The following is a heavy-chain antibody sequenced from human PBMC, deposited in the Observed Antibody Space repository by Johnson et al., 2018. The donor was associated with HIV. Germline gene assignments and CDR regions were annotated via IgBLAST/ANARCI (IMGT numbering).Heavy chain of an antibody. CDR2: IYSGGST. V-gene: IGHV3-66*01. CDR1: GFTFSSYA. D-gene: IGHD6-13*01. J-gene: IGHJ3*02. Sequence: VQLVESGGGLAQPGGALRLSCAASGFTFSSYAMSWVRQAPGKGLEWVSVIYSGGSTYYADSVKGRFTISRDNSKNTLYLQMNSLRAEDTAVYYCARETGYSSSWHAFDMWGQGTMVTVSS. CDR3: ARETGYSSSWHAFDM.